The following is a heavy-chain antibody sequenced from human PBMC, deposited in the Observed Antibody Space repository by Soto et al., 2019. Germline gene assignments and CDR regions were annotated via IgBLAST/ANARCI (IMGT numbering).Heavy chain of an antibody. D-gene: IGHD1-1*01. CDR2: INMDGGST. CDR3: VRDHSGLKDFDY. Sequence: SLRLYFAASVFALSNFYMDWFRQAPGKGLEWVSYINMDGGSTHYAESVKGRFTISRDNGRNSLSLQMDSLRVEDTAVYYCVRDHSGLKDFDYWGQGTLVTVSS. V-gene: IGHV3-48*03. CDR1: VFALSNFY. J-gene: IGHJ4*02.